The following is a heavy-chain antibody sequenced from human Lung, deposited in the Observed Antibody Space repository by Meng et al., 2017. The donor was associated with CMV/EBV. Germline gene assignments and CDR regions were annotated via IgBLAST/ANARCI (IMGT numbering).Heavy chain of an antibody. CDR3: ARVGQWLPIDY. CDR1: GGTNSSSNG. V-gene: IGHV4-4*03. D-gene: IGHD6-19*01. J-gene: IGHJ4*02. CDR2: IYHSGST. Sequence: QLQEAGPGLLKPLGPLSLPCAVSGGTNSSSNGWSWVRQPQGKGLEWIGEIYHSGSTNYNPSRKSRVTISVDKSKNQFSLNLSSVTDADTDVYYCARVGQWLPIDYWGQGTLVTVSS.